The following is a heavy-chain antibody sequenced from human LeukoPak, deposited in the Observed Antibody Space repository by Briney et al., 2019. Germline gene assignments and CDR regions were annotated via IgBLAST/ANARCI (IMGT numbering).Heavy chain of an antibody. J-gene: IGHJ4*02. CDR2: IYYSGST. Sequence: SETLSLTCTVPGGSISSSSYYWGWIRQPPGKGLEWIGSIYYSGSTYYNPSLKSRVTISVDTSKNQFSLKLSSVTAADTAVYYCASPCCSTSCYFEFDYWGQGTLVTVSS. CDR3: ASPCCSTSCYFEFDY. D-gene: IGHD2-2*01. V-gene: IGHV4-39*01. CDR1: GGSISSSSYY.